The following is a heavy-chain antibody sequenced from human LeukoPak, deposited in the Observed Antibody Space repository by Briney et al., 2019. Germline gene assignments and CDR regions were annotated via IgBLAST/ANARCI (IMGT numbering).Heavy chain of an antibody. CDR3: AKDREGWPRLPALIFDF. CDR2: ISGSGGST. D-gene: IGHD5-24*01. V-gene: IGHV3-23*01. J-gene: IGHJ4*02. CDR1: GFTFSSSA. Sequence: PGGSLRLSCAASGFTFSSSAMSWVRQAPGKGLEWVSAISGSGGSTYYADSVKGRFTISRDNSKNTLYLQMNSLRAEDTAVYYCAKDREGWPRLPALIFDFLGQGTLVTASS.